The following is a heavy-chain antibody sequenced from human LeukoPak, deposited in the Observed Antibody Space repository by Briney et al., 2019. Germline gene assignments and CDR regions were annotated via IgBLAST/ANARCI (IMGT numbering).Heavy chain of an antibody. CDR2: IKSDGSST. V-gene: IGHV3-74*01. D-gene: IGHD1-26*01. J-gene: IGHJ4*02. Sequence: GGSLRLSCETSGFTFSSYWMHWVRQAPGKGLVWVSRIKSDGSSTSYADSVKGRFTISRDNAKNTLYLQMNSLRAEDTAVYYCTRDRGGSYDFDYWGQRTLVTVSS. CDR3: TRDRGGSYDFDY. CDR1: GFTFSSYW.